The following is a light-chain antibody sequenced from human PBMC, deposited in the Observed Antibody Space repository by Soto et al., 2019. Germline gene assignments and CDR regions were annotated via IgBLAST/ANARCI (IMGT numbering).Light chain of an antibody. Sequence: DVVMTQSPLSLPVTLGQPASISCRSSQSLVSSDGNTYLNWFHQRPGQSPRRLIYKVSNRDSGVPDRFSGSGSGTEFTRTISRVEAEDAGVYYCMQAAQWPRTFGPGTKVDIK. CDR1: QSLVSSDGNTY. V-gene: IGKV2-30*01. CDR2: KVS. J-gene: IGKJ3*01. CDR3: MQAAQWPRT.